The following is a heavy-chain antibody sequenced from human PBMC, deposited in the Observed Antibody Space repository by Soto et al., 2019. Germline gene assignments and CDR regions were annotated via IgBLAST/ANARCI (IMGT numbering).Heavy chain of an antibody. Sequence: QVQLVQSGAEVKKPGSSVKVSCKASGGTFSSYAISWVRQAPGQGREWMGGIIPIFGTANYAQKFQGRVTITADESTSTAYMELSSLRSEDTDEYYCARDSLSANYFRPTWFDPWGQGTLVTVSS. CDR2: IIPIFGTA. V-gene: IGHV1-69*12. CDR3: ARDSLSANYFRPTWFDP. D-gene: IGHD4-4*01. J-gene: IGHJ5*02. CDR1: GGTFSSYA.